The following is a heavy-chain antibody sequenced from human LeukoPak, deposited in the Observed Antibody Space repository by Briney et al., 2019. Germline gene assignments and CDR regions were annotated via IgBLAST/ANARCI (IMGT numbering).Heavy chain of an antibody. V-gene: IGHV1-8*01. Sequence: GSVKVSSKAARYTFTTYELIWVRQATGHGLEWMGWMNPNIGNTGYAQKFQGRVTMTRNTSISTAYMELNNLTSEDTAVYYCARRIRGAPTDHWGQGTLVTVSS. CDR3: ARRIRGAPTDH. D-gene: IGHD3-10*01. J-gene: IGHJ4*02. CDR1: RYTFTTYE. CDR2: MNPNIGNT.